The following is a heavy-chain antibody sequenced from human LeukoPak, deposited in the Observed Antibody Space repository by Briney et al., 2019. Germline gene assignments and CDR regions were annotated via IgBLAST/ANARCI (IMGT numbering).Heavy chain of an antibody. CDR2: IYTSGST. J-gene: IGHJ4*02. CDR3: ARWHCSSTSCYAGV. CDR1: GGSISSGSYY. D-gene: IGHD2-2*01. Sequence: PSQTLSLTCTVSGGSISSGSYYWSWIRKPAGKGLEWIGRIYTSGSTNYNPSLKSRVTISVDTSKTPFSLKLSSVTAADTAVYYCARWHCSSTSCYAGVWGQGTLVTVSS. V-gene: IGHV4-61*02.